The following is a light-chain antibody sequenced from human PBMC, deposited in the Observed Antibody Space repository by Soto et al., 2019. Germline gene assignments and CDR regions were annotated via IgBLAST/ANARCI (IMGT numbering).Light chain of an antibody. Sequence: QSVLTQPASVSGSPGQSITISCTGTSSDVGSYNLVSWFQQLPGKVPKLIIYEGTKRPSGVSDRFSGSKSGYTASLTLSGLQAEDAADYYCFSYAGNSVYVFGTGTKVTVL. V-gene: IGLV2-23*01. J-gene: IGLJ1*01. CDR1: SSDVGSYNL. CDR3: FSYAGNSVYV. CDR2: EGT.